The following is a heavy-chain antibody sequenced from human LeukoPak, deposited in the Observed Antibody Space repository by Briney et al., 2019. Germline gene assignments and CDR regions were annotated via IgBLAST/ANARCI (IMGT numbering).Heavy chain of an antibody. CDR3: ARKSYYDSSGYPPLDY. CDR1: GGSFSGYY. Sequence: NPSETLSLTCDAYGGSFSGYYWSWIRQPPGKGLEWIGEINHSGSTNYNPSLKSRVTISVDTSKNQFSLKLSSVTAADTAVYYCARKSYYDSSGYPPLDYWGQGTLVTVSS. J-gene: IGHJ4*02. V-gene: IGHV4-34*01. CDR2: INHSGST. D-gene: IGHD3-22*01.